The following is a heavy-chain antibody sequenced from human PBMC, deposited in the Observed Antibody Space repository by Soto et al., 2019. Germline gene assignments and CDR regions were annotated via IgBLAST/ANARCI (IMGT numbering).Heavy chain of an antibody. Sequence: ASVKVSCKASGGTFSSYAISWVRQAPGQGLEWMGGIIPIFGTANYAQKFQGRVTITADKSTSTAYMELSSLRSEGTAVYYCARDIIGELLRRYDAFDIWGQGTMVTVSS. CDR3: ARDIIGELLRRYDAFDI. CDR1: GGTFSSYA. CDR2: IIPIFGTA. D-gene: IGHD1-26*01. J-gene: IGHJ3*02. V-gene: IGHV1-69*06.